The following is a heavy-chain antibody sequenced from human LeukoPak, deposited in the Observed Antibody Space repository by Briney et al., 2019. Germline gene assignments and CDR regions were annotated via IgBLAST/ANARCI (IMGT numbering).Heavy chain of an antibody. J-gene: IGHJ4*02. D-gene: IGHD4-23*01. V-gene: IGHV1-24*01. Sequence: ASVKVSCKVSGYTLTELSMHWVRQAPRKGLEWMGGFDPEDGETIYAQKFQGRVTMTEDTSTDTAYMELSSLRSEDTAVYYCATGPQMTTVVTPSYWGQGTLVTVSS. CDR3: ATGPQMTTVVTPSY. CDR2: FDPEDGET. CDR1: GYTLTELS.